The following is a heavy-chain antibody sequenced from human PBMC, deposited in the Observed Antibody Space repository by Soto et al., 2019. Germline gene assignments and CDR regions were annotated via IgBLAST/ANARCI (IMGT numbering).Heavy chain of an antibody. J-gene: IGHJ6*04. CDR2: IDPSDSYT. Sequence: LKISCKGSGYSFTSYWISWVRQIPGKGLEWMGRIDPSDSYTNYSPSFQGHVTISADKSISTAYLQWSSLTASDTAMYYCARCGRAARSRWGMGVWRKRSTGSVSS. D-gene: IGHD6-25*01. CDR1: GYSFTSYW. V-gene: IGHV5-10-1*01. CDR3: ARCGRAARSRWGMGV.